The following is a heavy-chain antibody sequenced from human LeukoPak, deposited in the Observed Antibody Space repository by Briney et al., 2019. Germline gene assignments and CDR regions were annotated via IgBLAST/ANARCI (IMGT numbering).Heavy chain of an antibody. D-gene: IGHD5-24*01. CDR1: GDSISSSDYY. CDR3: ARARDDYINNWFDP. Sequence: SETLSLTCTVPGDSISSSDYYWSWIRQPPGKGLEWIGYIYYTGSTYYNPSLKRRLTISVDTSKNQFSLKLSSVTAADTAVYYCARARDDYINNWFDPWGQGTLVTVSS. V-gene: IGHV4-30-4*01. J-gene: IGHJ5*02. CDR2: IYYTGST.